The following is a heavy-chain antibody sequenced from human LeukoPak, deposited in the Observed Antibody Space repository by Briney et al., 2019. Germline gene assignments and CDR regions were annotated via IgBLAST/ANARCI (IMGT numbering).Heavy chain of an antibody. CDR2: INWNGGST. CDR3: AKDMQTWPRFPDY. J-gene: IGHJ4*02. Sequence: RSGGSLRLSCAASGFTFDDYGMSWVRQAPGKGLEWVSGINWNGGSTGYADSVKGRFTSSRDNPKNTLYLQMNGLRVEDTAVYYCAKDMQTWPRFPDYWGQGTLVTVSS. D-gene: IGHD5-12*01. V-gene: IGHV3-20*04. CDR1: GFTFDDYG.